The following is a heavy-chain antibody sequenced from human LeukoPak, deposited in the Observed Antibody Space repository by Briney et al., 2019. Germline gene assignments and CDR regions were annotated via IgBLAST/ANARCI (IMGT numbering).Heavy chain of an antibody. Sequence: SETLSLTCTVSGGSISSYYWSWIRQPPGKGPEWIGYIYYSGSTNYNPSLKSRVTISVDTSKNQFSLKLSSVTAADTAVYYSARGRGIAAAGTVNWGQGTLVTVSS. CDR2: IYYSGST. CDR3: ARGRGIAAAGTVN. J-gene: IGHJ4*02. D-gene: IGHD6-13*01. V-gene: IGHV4-59*01. CDR1: GGSISSYY.